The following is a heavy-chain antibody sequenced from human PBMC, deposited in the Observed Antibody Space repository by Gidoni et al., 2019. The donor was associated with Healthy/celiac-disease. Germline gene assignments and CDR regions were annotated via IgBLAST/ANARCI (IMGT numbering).Heavy chain of an antibody. J-gene: IGHJ4*02. CDR1: GFTFSSYE. D-gene: IGHD1-20*01. Sequence: EVQLVESGGGLVQPGGSLRLSCAASGFTFSSYEMNWVRQAPGKGMEWVSYISSSGSTIYYADSVKGRFTISRDNAKNSLYLQMNSLRAEDTAVYYCAREITGTYDYWGQGTLVTVSS. CDR3: AREITGTYDY. V-gene: IGHV3-48*03. CDR2: ISSSGSTI.